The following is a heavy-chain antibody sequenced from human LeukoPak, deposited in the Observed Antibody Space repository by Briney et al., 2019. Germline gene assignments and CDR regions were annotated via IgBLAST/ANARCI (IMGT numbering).Heavy chain of an antibody. J-gene: IGHJ4*02. Sequence: GGSLRLSCAASGFTFSSYSMNWVRQAPGEGLEWVSSISSSSSYIYYADSVKGRFTISRDNAKNSLYLQMNSLRAEDTAVYYCARDLGYYDSSGYRGYWGQGTLVTVSS. D-gene: IGHD3-22*01. CDR3: ARDLGYYDSSGYRGY. CDR2: ISSSSSYI. V-gene: IGHV3-21*01. CDR1: GFTFSSYS.